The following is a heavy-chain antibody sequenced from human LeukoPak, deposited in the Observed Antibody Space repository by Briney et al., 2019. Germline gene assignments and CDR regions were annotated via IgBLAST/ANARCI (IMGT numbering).Heavy chain of an antibody. D-gene: IGHD1-26*01. CDR3: ARDPTSSWETAFDI. Sequence: GGSLRLSCAASGFTFNTYTMNWVRQAPGKGLEWVSSISSGTSYIYYADSVKGRFTISRDNAKNTLYLQMNSLRAEDTAVYYCARDPTSSWETAFDIWGQGTMVTVSS. CDR1: GFTFNTYT. CDR2: ISSGTSYI. J-gene: IGHJ3*02. V-gene: IGHV3-21*01.